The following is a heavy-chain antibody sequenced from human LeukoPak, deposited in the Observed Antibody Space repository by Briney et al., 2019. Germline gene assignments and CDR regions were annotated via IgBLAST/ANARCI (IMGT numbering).Heavy chain of an antibody. J-gene: IGHJ6*03. D-gene: IGHD2-2*01. Sequence: PSETLSLTCAVYGGSFSGYYWSWIRQPPGKGLEWIGEINHSGSTNYNPSLKGRVTISVDTSKNQFSLKLSSVTAADTAVYYCARCLVVPRYYYYMDVWGKGTTVTVSS. V-gene: IGHV4-34*01. CDR2: INHSGST. CDR1: GGSFSGYY. CDR3: ARCLVVPRYYYYMDV.